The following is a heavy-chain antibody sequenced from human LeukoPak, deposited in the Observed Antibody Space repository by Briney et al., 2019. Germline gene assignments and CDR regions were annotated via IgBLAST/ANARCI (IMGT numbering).Heavy chain of an antibody. V-gene: IGHV4-30-4*01. D-gene: IGHD6-19*01. CDR3: ARDRARGRSSGWPPGY. J-gene: IGHJ4*02. CDR2: IYDSGST. CDR1: GGSTNSGDYY. Sequence: SETLSLTCTVSGGSTNSGDYYWSWIRQPPGKGLEWIGYIYDSGSTYYKTSLKSRVTISVDTSKNQFSLKLSSVTAADTAVYYCARDRARGRSSGWPPGYWGQGTLVTVSS.